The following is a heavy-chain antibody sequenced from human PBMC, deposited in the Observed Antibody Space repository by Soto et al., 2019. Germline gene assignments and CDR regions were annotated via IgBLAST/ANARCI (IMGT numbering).Heavy chain of an antibody. J-gene: IGHJ6*02. D-gene: IGHD4-17*01. CDR1: GFTFSSYG. Sequence: QVPLVESGGGVVQPGRSLRLSCAASGFTFSSYGMHWVGQAPGKGLEWVAVISYDGSNKYYADSVKGRFTISRDNSQNTLYLQMNSLRAEDTAVYYCAKILQLGDYAYYYYGMDVWGQGTTVTVSS. CDR2: ISYDGSNK. V-gene: IGHV3-30*18. CDR3: AKILQLGDYAYYYYGMDV.